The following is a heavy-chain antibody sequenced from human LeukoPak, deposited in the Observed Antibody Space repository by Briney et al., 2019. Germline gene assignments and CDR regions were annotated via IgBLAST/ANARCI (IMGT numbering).Heavy chain of an antibody. V-gene: IGHV1-18*01. CDR2: ISVYNDKS. CDR3: ARTVAGGGYWYFDL. D-gene: IGHD6-19*01. Sequence: ASVKVSCKASGYTFTNYGLTWVRQAPGQGLEWMGWISVYNDKSNYAQKFQGRVTMTADTTTRTAYLELRSLRSDDTAVYYCARTVAGGGYWYFDLWGRGTLVTVSS. J-gene: IGHJ2*01. CDR1: GYTFTNYG.